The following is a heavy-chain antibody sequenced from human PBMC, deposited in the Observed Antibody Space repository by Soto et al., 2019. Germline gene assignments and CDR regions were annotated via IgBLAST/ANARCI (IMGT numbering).Heavy chain of an antibody. Sequence: VQLLESGGGLVQPGGSLTFSCAASGFTFTTYGMTWVRQAPGKGLEWVSTVSGSGGATYYADSVKGRFTISRVNSKHQIYLQMSTLRAEDTAVYFCASIGLYCGVDCYPDLDFWGLGTPVTVSS. CDR2: VSGSGGAT. J-gene: IGHJ4*02. D-gene: IGHD2-21*02. CDR3: ASIGLYCGVDCYPDLDF. V-gene: IGHV3-23*01. CDR1: GFTFTTYG.